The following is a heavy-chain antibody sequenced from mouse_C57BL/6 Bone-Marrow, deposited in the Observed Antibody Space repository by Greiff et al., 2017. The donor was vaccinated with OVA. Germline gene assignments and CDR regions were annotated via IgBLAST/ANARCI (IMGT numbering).Heavy chain of an antibody. CDR1: GYSFTDYN. V-gene: IGHV1-39*01. J-gene: IGHJ1*03. Sequence: VQLKQSGPELAKPGASVKISCKASGYSFTDYNMNWVKQSNGKSLEWIGVINPNYGSTSYNQKFKGKATLTVDQSSSTAYMQLNSLTSEDSAVYYCAFYYVSSYRYFDVWGTGTTVTVSS. CDR2: INPNYGST. D-gene: IGHD1-1*01. CDR3: AFYYVSSYRYFDV.